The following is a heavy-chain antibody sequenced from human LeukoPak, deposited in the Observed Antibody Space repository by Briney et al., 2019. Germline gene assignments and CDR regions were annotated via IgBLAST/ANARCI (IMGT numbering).Heavy chain of an antibody. CDR2: ITDSGDTT. V-gene: IGHV3-23*01. Sequence: GGSLRLSCSASGFTFGNNVMTWVRQAPGEGLEWVSGITDSGDTTYYADSVKGRFTISRDNSKNTLYLQMDSLRAEDTAVYYCAKDKGDYVPYAFDIWGQGTMVTVSS. J-gene: IGHJ3*02. CDR1: GFTFGNNV. CDR3: AKDKGDYVPYAFDI. D-gene: IGHD4-17*01.